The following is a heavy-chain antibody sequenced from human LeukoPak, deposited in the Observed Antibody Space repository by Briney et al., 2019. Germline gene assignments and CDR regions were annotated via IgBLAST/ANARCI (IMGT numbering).Heavy chain of an antibody. CDR3: ARGGTMVRGVPIGGYYYYGMDV. V-gene: IGHV3-33*01. CDR1: GFTFSSYG. Sequence: QSGGSLRLSCAASGFTFSSYGMHWVRQAPGKGLEGVALIWYDGSNKYYTDSVKGRLTISRDNSKNTLYLQMNSLRAEDTAIYDCARGGTMVRGVPIGGYYYYGMDVWGQGTTVTVSS. D-gene: IGHD3-10*01. CDR2: IWYDGSNK. J-gene: IGHJ6*02.